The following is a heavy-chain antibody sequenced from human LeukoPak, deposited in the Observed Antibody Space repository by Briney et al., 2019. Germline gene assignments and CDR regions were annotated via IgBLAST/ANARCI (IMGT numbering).Heavy chain of an antibody. CDR3: ARGHTIINY. D-gene: IGHD5-24*01. CDR2: ISSSSSHT. CDR1: GFTFSSYG. Sequence: GGSLRLSCAASGFTFSSYGMSWVRQAPGKGLEWVSYISSSSSHTNYADSVKGRFTISRDNAKNSLFLQMNSLRAEDTAVYYCARGHTIINYWGQGTLVTVSS. J-gene: IGHJ4*02. V-gene: IGHV3-21*05.